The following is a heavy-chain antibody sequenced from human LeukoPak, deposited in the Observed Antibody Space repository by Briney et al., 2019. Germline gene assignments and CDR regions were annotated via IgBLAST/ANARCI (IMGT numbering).Heavy chain of an antibody. D-gene: IGHD5-18*01. V-gene: IGHV3-23*01. J-gene: IGHJ4*02. CDR1: GSTFSSYA. CDR3: AKMIQLWFKDNYYFDY. Sequence: GGSLRLSCAASGSTFSSYAMSWVRQAPGKGLEWVSAISGSGGSTYYADSVKGRFTISRDNSKNTLYLQMNSLRAEDTAVYYCAKMIQLWFKDNYYFDYWGQGTLVTVSS. CDR2: ISGSGGST.